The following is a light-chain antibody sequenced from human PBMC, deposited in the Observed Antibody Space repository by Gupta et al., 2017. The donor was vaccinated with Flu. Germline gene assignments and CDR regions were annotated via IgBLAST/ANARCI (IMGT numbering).Light chain of an antibody. V-gene: IGLV3-21*03. CDR2: DDT. CDR1: NIGSKS. Sequence: GKTTSITGAASNIGSKSVGWYQPKPAQAPIVLVYDDTIRSAGIPERFSGSNSGTTATLTISRVEGGEEADYYCQVEDNKSDHWVFGGGTKLTVL. CDR3: QVEDNKSDHWV. J-gene: IGLJ3*02.